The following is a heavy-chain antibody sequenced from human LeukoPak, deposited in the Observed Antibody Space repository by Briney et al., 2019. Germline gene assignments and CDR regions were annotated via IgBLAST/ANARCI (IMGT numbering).Heavy chain of an antibody. J-gene: IGHJ6*04. Sequence: GSSVKVSRKASGGTFSSYAISWVRQAPGLGLEWTGGIIPIFGTANYAQKFQGRVTITADESTSTAYMELSSLRSEDTAVYYCASCSSTSCPPSGYGMDVWGKGTTVTVSS. CDR3: ASCSSTSCPPSGYGMDV. V-gene: IGHV1-69*01. CDR2: IIPIFGTA. D-gene: IGHD2-2*01. CDR1: GGTFSSYA.